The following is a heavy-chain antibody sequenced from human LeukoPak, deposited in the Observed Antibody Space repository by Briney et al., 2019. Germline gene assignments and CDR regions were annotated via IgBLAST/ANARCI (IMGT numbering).Heavy chain of an antibody. V-gene: IGHV3-21*01. CDR1: GFTFSSYS. D-gene: IGHD6-13*01. J-gene: IGHJ4*02. Sequence: GGSLRLSCAASGFTFSSYSMNWVRQAPGKGLEWVSSISSSSSYIYYADSVKGRFTISRDNAKNSLYLQMNSLRAEDTAVYYCARDRGIAESYFDYWGQGTLVTVSS. CDR2: ISSSSSYI. CDR3: ARDRGIAESYFDY.